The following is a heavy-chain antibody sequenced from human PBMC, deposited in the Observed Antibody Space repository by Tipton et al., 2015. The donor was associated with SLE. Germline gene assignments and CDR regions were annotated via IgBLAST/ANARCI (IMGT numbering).Heavy chain of an antibody. CDR2: IHHSGST. V-gene: IGHV4-59*01. CDR3: ARDYFDSAGYTFIDV. Sequence: TLSLTCTVSGGSISSYYWNWIRQPPGKGLEWIGYIHHSGSTNYNPSLQSRVTISRDPSKNQFSLKLSSATAADTAVYYCARDYFDSAGYTFIDVWGKGTTVSVSS. CDR1: GGSISSYY. D-gene: IGHD3-22*01. J-gene: IGHJ6*03.